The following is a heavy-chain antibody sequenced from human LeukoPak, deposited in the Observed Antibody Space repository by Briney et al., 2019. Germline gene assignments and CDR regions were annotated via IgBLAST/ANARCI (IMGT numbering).Heavy chain of an antibody. CDR2: ISSSGSTI. CDR1: GFTLSSYS. V-gene: IGHV3-48*04. J-gene: IGHJ3*02. CDR3: ARVGYDSSGYYSAFDI. D-gene: IGHD3-22*01. Sequence: GGSLRLSCAASGFTLSSYSMNWVRQAPGKGLEWVSYISSSGSTIYYADSVKGRFTISRDNAKNSLYLQMNSLRAEDTAVYYCARVGYDSSGYYSAFDIWGQGTMVTVSS.